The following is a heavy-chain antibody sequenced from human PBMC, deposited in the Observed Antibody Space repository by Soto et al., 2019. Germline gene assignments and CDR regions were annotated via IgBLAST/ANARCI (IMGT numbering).Heavy chain of an antibody. J-gene: IGHJ5*02. CDR1: GYTFFSYR. D-gene: IGHD6-6*01. Sequence: GASVKVSCKASGYTFFSYRISWVRQAPGQGLEWMGWISTYNGHTSYAQNLQGRVTMTTDTSTRTAYMELRSLRSDDTAVYYCARKSSSSSWFDPWGQGTLVTVSS. CDR2: ISTYNGHT. V-gene: IGHV1-18*01. CDR3: ARKSSSSSWFDP.